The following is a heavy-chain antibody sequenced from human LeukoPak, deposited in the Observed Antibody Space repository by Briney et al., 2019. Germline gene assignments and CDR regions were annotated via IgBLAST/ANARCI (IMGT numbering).Heavy chain of an antibody. D-gene: IGHD3-22*01. CDR2: IRGGGEI. J-gene: IGHJ4*02. CDR1: GFSFSDYA. V-gene: IGHV3-23*01. CDR3: AKSLYDSSGHYPYYFDY. Sequence: GGSLRLSCAASGFSFSDYAMSWVRQAPARGPEWVSSIRGGGEIFCADSVKGRFTISRDNAKNTLYLQMNSLRVEDTAVYYCAKSLYDSSGHYPYYFDYWGPGTLVTVSS.